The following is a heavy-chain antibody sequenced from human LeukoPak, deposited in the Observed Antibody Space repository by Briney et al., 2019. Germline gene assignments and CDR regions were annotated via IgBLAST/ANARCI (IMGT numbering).Heavy chain of an antibody. CDR3: ARDRRLWSAYDY. V-gene: IGHV3-74*01. CDR2: INSDGSST. Sequence: PGGSLRLSCAASGFTFSSYWMHWVRQAPGKGLVWVSRINSDGSSTSYADSVKGRFTISRDSAKNTLYLQMNSLRAEDTAVYYCARDRRLWSAYDYWGQGTLVTVSS. J-gene: IGHJ4*02. D-gene: IGHD5-18*01. CDR1: GFTFSSYW.